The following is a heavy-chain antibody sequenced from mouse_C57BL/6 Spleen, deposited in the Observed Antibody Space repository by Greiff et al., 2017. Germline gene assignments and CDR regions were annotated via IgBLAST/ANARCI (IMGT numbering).Heavy chain of an antibody. CDR3: GRENYDGYYPFAY. Sequence: EVLLVESGGDLVKPGGSLKLSCAASGFTFSSYGMSWVRQTPDKRLEWVATISSGGSYTYYPDSVKGRFTISRDNAKNTLYLQMSSLKSEDTAMYYCGRENYDGYYPFAYWGQGTLVTVSA. CDR2: ISSGGSYT. CDR1: GFTFSSYG. V-gene: IGHV5-6*01. J-gene: IGHJ3*01. D-gene: IGHD2-3*01.